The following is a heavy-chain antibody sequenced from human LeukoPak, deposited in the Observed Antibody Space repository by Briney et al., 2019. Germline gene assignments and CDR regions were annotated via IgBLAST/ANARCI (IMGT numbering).Heavy chain of an antibody. CDR3: AREVRYTSSWYVFYYFDY. J-gene: IGHJ4*02. CDR2: ISSGGSTI. D-gene: IGHD6-13*01. V-gene: IGHV3-48*04. Sequence: GGSLRLSCAASGFTFSSYSMNWVRQAPGKGREWVAHISSGGSTIEYADSAKGRFAISRDNAKNSLYLQMNSLRVEDTAVYYCAREVRYTSSWYVFYYFDYWGQGTLVTVSS. CDR1: GFTFSSYS.